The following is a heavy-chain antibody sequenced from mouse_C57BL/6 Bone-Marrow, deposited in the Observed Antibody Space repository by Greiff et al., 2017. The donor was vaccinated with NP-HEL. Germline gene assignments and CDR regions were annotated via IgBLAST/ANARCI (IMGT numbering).Heavy chain of an antibody. Sequence: EVQLQQSGAELVRPGSSVKMSCKTSGYTFTSYGINWVKQRPGQGLEWIGYIYIGNDYTEYNEKFKGKATLTSDTSSSTAYMQLSSLTSEDSAIYFCAITFAYWGQGTLVTVSA. J-gene: IGHJ3*01. CDR3: AITFAY. CDR1: GYTFTSYG. CDR2: IYIGNDYT. D-gene: IGHD1-3*01. V-gene: IGHV1-58*01.